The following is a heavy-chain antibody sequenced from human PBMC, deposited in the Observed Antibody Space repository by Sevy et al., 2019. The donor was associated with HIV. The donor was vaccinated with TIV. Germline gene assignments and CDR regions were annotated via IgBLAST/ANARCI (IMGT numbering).Heavy chain of an antibody. V-gene: IGHV3-49*03. J-gene: IGHJ4*02. D-gene: IGHD3-22*01. CDR3: TRNYDSSGYGSTGY. CDR1: GFTFGDYA. CDR2: IRSKAYGGTT. Sequence: GGSLRLSCTASGFTFGDYAMSWFRQAPGKGLEWVGFIRSKAYGGTTEYAASVKGRFTISRDDSKSIAFLQMNSLKTEETAVYYCTRNYDSSGYGSTGYWGQGTLVTVSS.